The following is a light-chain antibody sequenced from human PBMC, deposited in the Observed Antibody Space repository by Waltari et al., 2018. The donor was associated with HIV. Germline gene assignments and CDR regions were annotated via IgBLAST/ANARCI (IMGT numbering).Light chain of an antibody. CDR2: STN. Sequence: QTVVTQEPSFSVSPGGTVTLTCGLSSGSVSTSYYPSWYQQTPGQAPRTLIYSTNTRSSGVPDRFSGSKSGTSASLAITGLQAEDEADYYCQSYDSGLSGVVFGGGTRLTVL. J-gene: IGLJ2*01. V-gene: IGLV8-61*01. CDR3: QSYDSGLSGVV. CDR1: SGSVSTSYY.